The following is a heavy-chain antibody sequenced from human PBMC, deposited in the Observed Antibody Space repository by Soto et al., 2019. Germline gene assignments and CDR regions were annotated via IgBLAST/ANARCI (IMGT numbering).Heavy chain of an antibody. D-gene: IGHD3-22*01. CDR1: GGSISSSSYY. CDR2: IYYSGNT. Sequence: SETLSLTCTVSGGSISSSSYYWGWIRQPPGKGLEWIGSIYYSGNTYYNPSLKSRVTITVDTAKDQFSLKLSSVTAADTAVYYCARQASGYYYGWFDPWGQGTLVTVSS. V-gene: IGHV4-39*01. CDR3: ARQASGYYYGWFDP. J-gene: IGHJ5*02.